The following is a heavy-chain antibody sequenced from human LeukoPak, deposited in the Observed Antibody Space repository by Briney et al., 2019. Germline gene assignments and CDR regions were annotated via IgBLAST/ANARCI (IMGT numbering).Heavy chain of an antibody. CDR1: GYTFTSYD. J-gene: IGHJ6*03. V-gene: IGHV1-8*03. CDR2: MNPNSGNT. Sequence: GASVKVSCKASGYTFTSYDINWVRQATGQGLEWMGWMNPNSGNTGYAQKFQGRVTITRNTSISTAYMELSSLRSEDTAVYYCARDVSDYYYYYYMDVWGKGTTVTVSS. CDR3: ARDVSDYYYYYYMDV.